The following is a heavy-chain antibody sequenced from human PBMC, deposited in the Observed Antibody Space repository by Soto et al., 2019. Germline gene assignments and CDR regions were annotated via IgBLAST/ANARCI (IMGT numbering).Heavy chain of an antibody. V-gene: IGHV3-23*01. Sequence: PGESLKISCAASGFTFSSFVMSWVRQAPGRGLEWVSLIVGSGGSTHYADSVKGRFTISRDNSKNTLYLQMNSLRAEDTAVYYCAKVAGYCSGTSCQSAFDIWGRGTMVTVSS. J-gene: IGHJ3*02. CDR3: AKVAGYCSGTSCQSAFDI. CDR2: IVGSGGST. D-gene: IGHD2-2*01. CDR1: GFTFSSFV.